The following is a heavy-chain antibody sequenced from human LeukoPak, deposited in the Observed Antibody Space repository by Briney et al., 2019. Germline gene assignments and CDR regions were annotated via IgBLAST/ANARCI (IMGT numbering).Heavy chain of an antibody. CDR3: ARGGVVAAGYLDY. CDR1: GFTFSSYG. V-gene: IGHV3-33*01. J-gene: IGHJ4*02. Sequence: PGRSLRLSCVASGFTFSSYGMHSVRQAPGKGLEWVAVIWYDGNNKYYSESVKGRFTISRDNSKNTLYLQMNSLRVEDTAVYYCARGGVVAAGYLDYWGQGTLVTVSS. D-gene: IGHD2-15*01. CDR2: IWYDGNNK.